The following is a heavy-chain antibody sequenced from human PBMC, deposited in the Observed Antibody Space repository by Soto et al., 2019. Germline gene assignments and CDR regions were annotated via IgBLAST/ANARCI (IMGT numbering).Heavy chain of an antibody. J-gene: IGHJ5*02. D-gene: IGHD2-15*01. CDR1: GFPFSSYA. CDR2: ISGSGGST. CDR3: AKDRMRYCSGGSCYSAVDNWFDP. Sequence: GGSLILSCAASGFPFSSYAMSWVRQAPGKGLEWVSAISGSGGSTYYADSVKGRFTISRDNSKNTLYLQMNSLRAEDTAVYYCAKDRMRYCSGGSCYSAVDNWFDPWGQGTLVTVSS. V-gene: IGHV3-23*01.